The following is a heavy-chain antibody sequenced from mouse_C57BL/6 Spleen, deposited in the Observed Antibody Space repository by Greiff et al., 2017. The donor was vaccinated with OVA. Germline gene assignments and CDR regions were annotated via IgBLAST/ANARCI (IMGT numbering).Heavy chain of an antibody. CDR3: ATHSSGPYYFDY. V-gene: IGHV1-76*01. Sequence: QVQLKQSGAELVRPGASVKLSCKASGYTFTDYYINWVKQRPGQGLEWIARIYPGSGNTYYNEKFKGKATLTAEKSSSTAYMQLSSLTSEDSAVYFCATHSSGPYYFDYWGQGTTLTVSS. CDR1: GYTFTDYY. CDR2: IYPGSGNT. D-gene: IGHD3-2*02. J-gene: IGHJ2*01.